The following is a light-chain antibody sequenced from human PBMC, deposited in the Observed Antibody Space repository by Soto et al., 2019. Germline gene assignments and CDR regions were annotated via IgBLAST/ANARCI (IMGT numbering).Light chain of an antibody. J-gene: IGKJ4*01. V-gene: IGKV1-39*01. Sequence: DIQMTQSPSSLCAAVGDRVTITCRASQSISSYLNWYQQKPGKAPKLLIYAASSLQSGVPSRFSGSGSGTDFTLTISSLQPEDFATYYCQQSYSTLTFGGGTKVEIK. CDR2: AAS. CDR1: QSISSY. CDR3: QQSYSTLT.